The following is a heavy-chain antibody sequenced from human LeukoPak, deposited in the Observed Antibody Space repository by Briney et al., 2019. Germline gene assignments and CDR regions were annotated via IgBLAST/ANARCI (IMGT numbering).Heavy chain of an antibody. D-gene: IGHD3-10*01. CDR2: IWYDGSKT. Sequence: GGSLRLSCEASGFTFSTHGMHWVRQAPGKGLEWVSFIWYDGSKTFYAGSVEGRFTVSRDNSKNTLYLQMNNLRADDTAVYYCARLYTTSWFGPLKYWGQGTLVTVSS. J-gene: IGHJ4*02. V-gene: IGHV3-33*01. CDR3: ARLYTTSWFGPLKY. CDR1: GFTFSTHG.